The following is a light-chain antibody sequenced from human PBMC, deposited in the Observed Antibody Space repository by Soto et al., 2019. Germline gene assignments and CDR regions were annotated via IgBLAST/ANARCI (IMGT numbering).Light chain of an antibody. CDR2: DAS. CDR1: QTITLW. J-gene: IGKJ1*01. CDR3: QQYNNYSWT. V-gene: IGKV1-5*01. Sequence: DIQVPPSPSTLSASIGDRVTITFRASQTITLWIAWYQQKPGKAPKLLIYDASTLETGVPSRFSGSRSGTEFTLTISSLQPDDFAAYYCQQYNNYSWTFGQGTKVDIK.